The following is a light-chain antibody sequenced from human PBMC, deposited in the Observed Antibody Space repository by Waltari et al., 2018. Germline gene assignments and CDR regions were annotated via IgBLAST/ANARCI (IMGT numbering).Light chain of an antibody. Sequence: DIQMTQSPSSLSASVGDRVTVTCRASQDINNSLAWYQQKPGQAPKLLLYFASTLESGVPSRFSGGGSGTDYTLTISSLQPEDFAIYFCQQLYSTPRTFGQGTKVDIK. CDR3: QQLYSTPRT. J-gene: IGKJ1*01. CDR1: QDINNS. V-gene: IGKV1-NL1*01. CDR2: FAS.